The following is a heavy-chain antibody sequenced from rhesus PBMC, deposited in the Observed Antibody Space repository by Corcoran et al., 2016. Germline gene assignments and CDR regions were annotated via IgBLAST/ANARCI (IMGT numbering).Heavy chain of an antibody. V-gene: IGHV4-127*01. Sequence: QVQLQESGPGLVKPSETLSLTCAVSGHSISSGYGWSWICQPPRKGLVWIGYLCWSSLSTNYHPSLTSRHTMSKHTSTHQFSLKLSSVTAADTAVYYWARDRGNSWNYLGAFDFWGQGLRVTVSS. CDR3: ARDRGNSWNYLGAFDF. CDR2: LCWSSLST. D-gene: IGHD1-1*01. CDR1: GHSISSGYG. J-gene: IGHJ3*01.